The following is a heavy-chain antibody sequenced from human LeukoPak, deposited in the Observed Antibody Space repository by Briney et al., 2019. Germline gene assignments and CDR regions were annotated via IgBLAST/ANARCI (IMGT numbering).Heavy chain of an antibody. D-gene: IGHD1-26*01. Sequence: PGGSLRLSCAASGLTFSIHWMNWVRQAPGKGLECVANINQDGSDKYYVDSVKGRFTISRDNTKNSLYLQMNSLRAEDTAVYYCARDWGPVVGAPDCWGQGTLVTVSS. CDR1: GLTFSIHW. J-gene: IGHJ4*02. CDR3: ARDWGPVVGAPDC. V-gene: IGHV3-7*01. CDR2: INQDGSDK.